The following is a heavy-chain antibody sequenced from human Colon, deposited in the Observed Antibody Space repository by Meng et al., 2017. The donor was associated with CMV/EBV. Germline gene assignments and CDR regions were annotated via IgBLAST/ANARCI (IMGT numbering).Heavy chain of an antibody. CDR2: ILHSGST. V-gene: IGHV4-34*12. Sequence: QVQLQQWGGGLLKPSETLSLTCTVYGASFSGYYWSWIRQPPGKGLEWIGEILHSGSTHYNPSLKSRVTISVDTSKTQVSLKLSSVTAADPAVYYCARDSNLSGLAYWGQGTLVTVSS. CDR1: GASFSGYY. D-gene: IGHD3-10*01. J-gene: IGHJ4*02. CDR3: ARDSNLSGLAY.